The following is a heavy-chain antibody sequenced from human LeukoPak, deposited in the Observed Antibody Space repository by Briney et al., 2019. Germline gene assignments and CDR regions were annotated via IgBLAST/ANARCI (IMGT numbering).Heavy chain of an antibody. Sequence: SGGSLRLSCAASGFTFSSYWMSWVRQAPGKGLEWVANIKQDGSEKYYVDSVKGRFTISRDNAKNSLYLQMNSLRAEDTAVYYCAKGTYSYVPVVWGQGTLVTVSS. D-gene: IGHD5-18*01. CDR2: IKQDGSEK. CDR3: AKGTYSYVPVV. CDR1: GFTFSSYW. J-gene: IGHJ4*02. V-gene: IGHV3-7*03.